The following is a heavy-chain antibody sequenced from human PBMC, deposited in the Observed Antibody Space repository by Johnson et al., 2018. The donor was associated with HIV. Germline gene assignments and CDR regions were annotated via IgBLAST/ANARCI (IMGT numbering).Heavy chain of an antibody. CDR2: IKSKTDGGTT. CDR3: ARDPANTGDTTWGAFDI. J-gene: IGHJ3*02. V-gene: IGHV3-15*01. D-gene: IGHD1-26*01. CDR1: GFTFSNAW. Sequence: EVQVVESGGDFIKPGGSLRLSCAASGFTFSNAWMNWVRQAPGKGLEWVGRIKSKTDGGTTDYAAPVKGRFTISRDNARNSLHLQMNSLRVDDTAVYYCARDPANTGDTTWGAFDIWGQGTMVTVSS.